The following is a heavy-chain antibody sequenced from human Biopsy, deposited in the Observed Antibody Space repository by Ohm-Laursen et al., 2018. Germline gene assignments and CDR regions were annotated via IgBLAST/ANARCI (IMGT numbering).Heavy chain of an antibody. CDR1: GFTFTGYY. Sequence: ASVKASCKASGFTFTGYYIHWVRQAPGQGLGWMGWISPKSGGTNYAQKFQGNITMTKNTSMSTAYMEMSRLRSDDTAVYYCALQSVAQMKNFDYWGQGTLVTVSS. CDR2: ISPKSGGT. CDR3: ALQSVAQMKNFDY. V-gene: IGHV1-2*02. D-gene: IGHD6-19*01. J-gene: IGHJ4*02.